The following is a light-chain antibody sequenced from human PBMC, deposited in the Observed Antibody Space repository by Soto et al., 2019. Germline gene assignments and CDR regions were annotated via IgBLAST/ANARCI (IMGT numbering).Light chain of an antibody. CDR2: KAS. CDR1: QSIDSW. J-gene: IGKJ1*01. Sequence: DIQMTQSPSTLSASVGARVTITCRASQSIDSWLAWYQQKPGKAPKILIYKASGLESGVPSRFSGSESGTEFPLTISRLQPDDSATYYCQQYKTYWTFGQGTNVEIK. CDR3: QQYKTYWT. V-gene: IGKV1-5*03.